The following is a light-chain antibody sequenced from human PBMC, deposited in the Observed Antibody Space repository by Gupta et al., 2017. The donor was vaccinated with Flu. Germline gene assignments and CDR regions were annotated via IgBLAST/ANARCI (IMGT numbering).Light chain of an antibody. Sequence: PSSLSLPPGDSPTLSCRASQSITTFLAWYQQKHGQSPRLLIYESNKRATGIPCRFSGSGSGTDFTLTISNREPEDFAVYYCQQRDNCRLMFGEGTKVEIK. CDR2: ESN. V-gene: IGKV3-11*01. J-gene: IGKJ4*02. CDR3: QQRDNCRLM. CDR1: QSITTF.